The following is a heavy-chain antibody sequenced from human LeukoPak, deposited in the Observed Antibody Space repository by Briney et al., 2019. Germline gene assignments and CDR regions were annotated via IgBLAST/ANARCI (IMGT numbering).Heavy chain of an antibody. CDR3: ARDGRVGEFLSSPGY. J-gene: IGHJ4*02. D-gene: IGHD3-10*01. CDR2: IDPSSSTI. V-gene: IGHV3-48*01. CDR1: GFIFSTYR. Sequence: GGSLRPSCATSGFIFSTYRMNWVRQAPGKGLEWISFIDPSSSTIYYADSVKGRLTISRDNAKNSLYLHMNSLRAEDTAIYYCARDGRVGEFLSSPGYWGQGTRVTVSS.